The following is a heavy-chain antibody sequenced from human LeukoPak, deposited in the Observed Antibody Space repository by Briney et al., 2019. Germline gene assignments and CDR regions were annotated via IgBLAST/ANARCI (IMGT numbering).Heavy chain of an antibody. CDR3: ARGSNTVTEFDY. J-gene: IGHJ4*02. CDR1: GFTVSSNY. CDR2: IYSGGST. Sequence: GGSLRLSCAASGFTVSSNYMSWVRQAPGKGLEWVSVIYSGGSTYYADSVKGRFTISRDNSKNTLFLQMNSLRAGDTAVYYCARGSNTVTEFDYWGQGTLVTVSS. D-gene: IGHD4-17*01. V-gene: IGHV3-53*01.